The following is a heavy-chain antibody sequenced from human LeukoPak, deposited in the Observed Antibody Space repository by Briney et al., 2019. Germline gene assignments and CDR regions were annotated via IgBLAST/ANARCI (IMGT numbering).Heavy chain of an antibody. CDR1: GFTFKTHA. CDR3: ARGDDSGYYDYFDY. CDR2: IDDSGVIR. D-gene: IGHD3-22*01. Sequence: GGSLRLSCAASGFTFKTHAMSWVRQAPGKGLEWVSRIDDSGVIRSYADSVKGRFTISRDFSKNTVFLHMNSLRAEDTAMYYCARGDDSGYYDYFDYWGQGALVTVSS. V-gene: IGHV3-23*01. J-gene: IGHJ4*02.